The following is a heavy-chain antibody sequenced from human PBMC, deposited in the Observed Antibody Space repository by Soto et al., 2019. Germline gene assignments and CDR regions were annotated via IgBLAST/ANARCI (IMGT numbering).Heavy chain of an antibody. CDR2: IYYSGST. Sequence: SETLSLTCPVSGGSISSYYWSWIRQPPGKGLEWIGYIYYSGSTNYNPSLKSRVTISVDTSKNQFSLKLSSVTAADTAVYYCAVRRGLGYYYMDVWGKGTTVTVSS. J-gene: IGHJ6*03. D-gene: IGHD4-17*01. CDR3: AVRRGLGYYYMDV. CDR1: GGSISSYY. V-gene: IGHV4-59*08.